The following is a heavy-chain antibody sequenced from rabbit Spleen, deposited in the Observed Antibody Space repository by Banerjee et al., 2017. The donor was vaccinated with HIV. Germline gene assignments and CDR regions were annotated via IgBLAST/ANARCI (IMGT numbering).Heavy chain of an antibody. CDR2: IYTANGNT. J-gene: IGHJ4*01. CDR3: VRDTWHFKL. V-gene: IGHV1S45*01. Sequence: QEQVVESGGGLVQPEGSLTLTCTASGFSFSSSYDMCWVRQAPGKGLEWIGCIYTANGNTHYASWAKGRFTISKTSSTTVTLQMTSLTAADTATYFCVRDTWHFKLWGQGTLVTVS. CDR1: GFSFSSSYD. D-gene: IGHD3-1*01.